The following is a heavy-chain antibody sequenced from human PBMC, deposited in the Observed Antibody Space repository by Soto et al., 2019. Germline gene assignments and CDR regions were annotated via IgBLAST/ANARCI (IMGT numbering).Heavy chain of an antibody. CDR1: GFTFSSYA. CDR3: ASGLRQYYDY. Sequence: EVQLLESGGGLVQPGGSLRLSCAASGFTFSSYAMSWVRQAPGKGLEWVSAISGSGGSTYYADSVKGRFTISRDNAKNTLYLQMNSLIAEDTAVYYCASGLRQYYDYWGQGTLVTVSS. J-gene: IGHJ4*02. D-gene: IGHD6-25*01. V-gene: IGHV3-23*01. CDR2: ISGSGGST.